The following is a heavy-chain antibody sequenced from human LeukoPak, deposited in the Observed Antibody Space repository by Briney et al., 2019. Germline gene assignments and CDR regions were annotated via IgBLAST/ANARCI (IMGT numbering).Heavy chain of an antibody. Sequence: GGSLRLSCAASGFTFSSYSMNWVRQAPGKGLEWVSYISSSSSTIYYADSVKGRLTISRDNSKNTLYLQMNSLRAEDTAVYYCAKDLYCSGGSCYLRDYYYYYMDVWGKGTTVTISS. D-gene: IGHD2-15*01. J-gene: IGHJ6*03. CDR1: GFTFSSYS. CDR2: ISSSSSTI. V-gene: IGHV3-48*01. CDR3: AKDLYCSGGSCYLRDYYYYYMDV.